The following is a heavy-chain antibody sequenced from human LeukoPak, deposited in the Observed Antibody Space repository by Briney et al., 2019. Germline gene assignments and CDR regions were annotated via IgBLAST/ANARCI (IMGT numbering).Heavy chain of an antibody. J-gene: IGHJ4*02. D-gene: IGHD4/OR15-4a*01. CDR1: GFTFTNYW. V-gene: IGHV3-7*01. Sequence: PGGCLRLSRAASGFTFTNYWVSCVREAPGKGGKWKANIKQARSEKNYVDSVKSRFSISRNNAKNALYLQMNSLRAEDTAVYYCARDDYGGTRYWGQGTLVTASS. CDR2: IKQARSEK. CDR3: ARDDYGGTRY.